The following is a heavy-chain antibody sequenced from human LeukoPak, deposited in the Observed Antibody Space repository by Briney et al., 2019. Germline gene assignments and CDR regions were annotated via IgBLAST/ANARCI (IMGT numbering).Heavy chain of an antibody. CDR2: ISYSGST. D-gene: IGHD6-19*01. V-gene: IGHV4-59*01. Sequence: AETLTLTCTVSGSSLSSYYWSWIRQPPGKGLEWIGHISYSGSTNYNTSLKSRVTISVDTSKTHSSLKLSPVAAADTAVYYCARGKRSGWSEFFDYWGQGTLVTASS. CDR3: ARGKRSGWSEFFDY. CDR1: GSSLSSYY. J-gene: IGHJ4*02.